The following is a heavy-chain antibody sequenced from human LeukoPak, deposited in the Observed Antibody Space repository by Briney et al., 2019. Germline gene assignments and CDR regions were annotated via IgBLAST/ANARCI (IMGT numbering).Heavy chain of an antibody. CDR1: GFTFSGYW. CDR2: IKEDGSEK. D-gene: IGHD2-2*01. J-gene: IGHJ4*02. CDR3: ARDRRCGTTSCLYYFDY. V-gene: IGHV3-7*04. Sequence: PGGSLRLSCAASGFTFSGYWMSWVRQAPGKGLEWVANIKEDGSEKNYVDSAKGRFTISRDNAKNSLFLQMNSLRAEDTAVYYCARDRRCGTTSCLYYFDYWGQGTLVTVSS.